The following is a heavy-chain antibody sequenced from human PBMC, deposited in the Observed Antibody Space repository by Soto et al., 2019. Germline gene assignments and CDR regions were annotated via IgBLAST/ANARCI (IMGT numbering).Heavy chain of an antibody. D-gene: IGHD2-8*02. J-gene: IGHJ4*02. CDR2: FSLSGTT. CDR3: ARGMTPPGAPAWYYFDS. CDR1: GASITGSSY. V-gene: IGHV4-4*07. Sequence: QVQLQESGPGLMKPSETLSLTCTVSGASITGSSYWSWIRQPAGKGLEWIGRFSLSGTTNYNPSRRSRVTMSADVSKNQFSLRLTSVTAADTALYYCARGMTPPGAPAWYYFDSWGQGTLVTVAS.